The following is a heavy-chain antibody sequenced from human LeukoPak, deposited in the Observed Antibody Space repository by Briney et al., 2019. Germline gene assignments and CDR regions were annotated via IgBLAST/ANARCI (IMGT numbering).Heavy chain of an antibody. Sequence: ASVKVSCKASGYTFTSYGLSWVRQAPGQGLEWMGWISAYNGNTNYAHKLPGRVTMTTDTSTSTAYMELRSLRSDDTAVYYCARLAIWADAFDIWGQGTMVTVSS. D-gene: IGHD7-27*01. J-gene: IGHJ3*02. CDR2: ISAYNGNT. CDR3: ARLAIWADAFDI. CDR1: GYTFTSYG. V-gene: IGHV1-18*01.